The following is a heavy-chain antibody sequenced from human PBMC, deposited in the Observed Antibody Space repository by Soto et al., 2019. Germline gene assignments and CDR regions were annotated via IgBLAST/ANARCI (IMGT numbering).Heavy chain of an antibody. CDR2: IKGDGTNT. CDR3: ARGLSGYYGFDY. D-gene: IGHD5-12*01. Sequence: EVQLVESGGGLVQFGGSLRLSCAASGFTFSSYWMHSVRQVPGKGLVWVSRIKGDGTNTGYADSVKGRFTISRDNVKNTLYLQMNSLRAEDTAVYYCARGLSGYYGFDYWGQGTLVTVSS. J-gene: IGHJ4*02. CDR1: GFTFSSYW. V-gene: IGHV3-74*01.